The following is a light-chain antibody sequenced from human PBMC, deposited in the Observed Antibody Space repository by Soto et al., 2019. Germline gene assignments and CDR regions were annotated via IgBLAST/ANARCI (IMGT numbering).Light chain of an antibody. CDR3: CAYAGSSTYVV. J-gene: IGLJ2*01. Sequence: QSALTQPASVSGSPGQSITISCTGTSSDVGSYNLVSWYQQHPGKAPKLMIYEGSKRPSGVSNRFSGSKSSTTASLTISGLQAEDEADYDCCAYAGSSTYVVFCGGTKPTVL. V-gene: IGLV2-23*01. CDR2: EGS. CDR1: SSDVGSYNL.